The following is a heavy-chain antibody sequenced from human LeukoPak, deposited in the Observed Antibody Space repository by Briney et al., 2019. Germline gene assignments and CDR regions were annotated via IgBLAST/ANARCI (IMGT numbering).Heavy chain of an antibody. D-gene: IGHD3-22*01. J-gene: IGHJ4*02. V-gene: IGHV4-39*01. Sequence: PSETLSLTCTVSGGSISSSSYYWGWIRQPPGKGLEWIGSIYYSGSTYYNPSLKSRVTISVDTSKHQFSLKLSSVTAADTAVYYCARISSGYYYYFDYWGQGTLVTVSS. CDR3: ARISSGYYYYFDY. CDR1: GGSISSSSYY. CDR2: IYYSGST.